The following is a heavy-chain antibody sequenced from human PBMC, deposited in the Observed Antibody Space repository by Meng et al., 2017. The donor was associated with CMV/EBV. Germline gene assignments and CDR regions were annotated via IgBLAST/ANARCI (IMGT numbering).Heavy chain of an antibody. D-gene: IGHD2-21*02. Sequence: QVQLQDAGSGLVKTSHTPSLTCTVSGRSIRSGAYYWSWLRQPPGKGLEWIGYIYYSGSTYYNPSLKSRVTISVDTSKNQFSLKLSSVTAADTAVYYCAREGDNPFDYWGQGTLVTVSS. V-gene: IGHV4-30-4*08. CDR3: AREGDNPFDY. CDR1: GRSIRSGAYY. J-gene: IGHJ4*02. CDR2: IYYSGST.